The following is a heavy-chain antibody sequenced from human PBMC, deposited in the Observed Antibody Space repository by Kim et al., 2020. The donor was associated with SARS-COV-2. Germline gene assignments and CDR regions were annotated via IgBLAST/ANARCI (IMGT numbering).Heavy chain of an antibody. CDR2: IGANNGNT. V-gene: IGHV1-18*01. J-gene: IGHJ6*02. D-gene: IGHD6-19*01. CDR3: ARDTLLAVAAMSPGGVPLEYHSTYYGMDV. CDR1: GYTFSSYG. Sequence: ASVKVSCKASGYTFSSYGISWVRQAPGQGLEWMGWIGANNGNTNYAPKLQGRVTMTADTSTNTAYMEVRSLRSDDTAVYYCARDTLLAVAAMSPGGVPLEYHSTYYGMDVWGQGTTVTVSS.